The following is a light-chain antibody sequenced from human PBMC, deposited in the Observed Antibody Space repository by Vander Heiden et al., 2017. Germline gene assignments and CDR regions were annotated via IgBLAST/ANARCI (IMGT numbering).Light chain of an antibody. J-gene: IGLJ2*01. V-gene: IGLV1-51*02. CDR3: GTWDNALSAYVA. Sequence: QSVLTQPPSVSAAPGQKVTISCSGSSSNIGNNYVSWYQQLPGAAPKLLIYENKKRPSGVPDRFSGSKSGTSATLGISGLQTGDEADYYCGTWDNALSAYVAFGGGTKVNVL. CDR1: SSNIGNNY. CDR2: ENK.